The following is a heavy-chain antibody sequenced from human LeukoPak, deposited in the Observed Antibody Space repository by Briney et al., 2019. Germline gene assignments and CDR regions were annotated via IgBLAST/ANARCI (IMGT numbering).Heavy chain of an antibody. V-gene: IGHV4-59*05. CDR2: IYHSGST. CDR1: GGSISSYY. J-gene: IGHJ4*02. CDR3: ARSCSSTSCYDY. Sequence: PSETLSLTCTVSGGSISSYYWSWIRQPPGKGLEWIGSIYHSGSTYYNPSLKSRVTISVDTSKNQFSLKLSSVTAADTAVYYCARSCSSTSCYDYWGQGTLVTVSS. D-gene: IGHD2-2*01.